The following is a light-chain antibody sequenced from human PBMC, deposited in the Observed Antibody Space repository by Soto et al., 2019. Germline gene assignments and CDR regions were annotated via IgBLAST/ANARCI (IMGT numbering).Light chain of an antibody. CDR3: QQYNNWPGT. J-gene: IGKJ1*01. Sequence: EIVMTQSPATLSVSPGERATLSCRASQSVSSNLAWYQQKPGQAPRLLIYGASTRATGIPARFSGSGSGTELTLTISSLQSEDIAVYYCQQYNNWPGTFGRGTKVDI. CDR1: QSVSSN. CDR2: GAS. V-gene: IGKV3-15*01.